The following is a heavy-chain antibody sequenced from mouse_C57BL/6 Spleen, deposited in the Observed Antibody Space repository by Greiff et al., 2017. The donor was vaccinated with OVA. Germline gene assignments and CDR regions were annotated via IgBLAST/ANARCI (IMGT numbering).Heavy chain of an antibody. CDR1: GYTFTSYW. CDR3: ARTPLYCYGSD. J-gene: IGHJ2*01. D-gene: IGHD1-1*01. CDR2: IHPNSGST. V-gene: IGHV1-64*01. Sequence: QVQLQQPGAELVKPGASVKLSCKASGYTFTSYWMHWVKQRPGQGLEWIGMIHPNSGSTNYNEKFKSKATLTVDKSSSTAYMQLSSLTSEDSAVYYCARTPLYCYGSDWGQGTTLTVSS.